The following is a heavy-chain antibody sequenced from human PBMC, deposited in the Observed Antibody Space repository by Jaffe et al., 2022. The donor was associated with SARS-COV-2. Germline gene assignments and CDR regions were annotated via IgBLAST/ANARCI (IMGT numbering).Heavy chain of an antibody. V-gene: IGHV4-34*01. Sequence: QVQLQQWGAGLLKPSETLSLTCRVYGGSFTIYYWSWIRQSPGKGLEWIGEINRSGSTNYNPSLKSRLIVSIDTSTNQFSLKLNSVTAADTAVYYCGRRYGGFDYWGQGILVTVSS. CDR1: GGSFTIYY. CDR3: GRRYGGFDY. J-gene: IGHJ4*02. CDR2: INRSGST. D-gene: IGHD3-16*01.